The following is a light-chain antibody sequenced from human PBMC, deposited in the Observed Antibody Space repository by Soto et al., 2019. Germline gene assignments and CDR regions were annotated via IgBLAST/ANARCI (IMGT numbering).Light chain of an antibody. CDR2: GAS. CDR3: QQYGISPFT. Sequence: EIVLTQSPGTLSLSPGERATLSCRASQSVSSGYLAWYQQKLGQAPRLLIYGASSRATGIPDRFGGSGSGTDFTLTISRLEPEDFVVYYCQQYGISPFTFGPGTKVDIK. V-gene: IGKV3-20*01. CDR1: QSVSSGY. J-gene: IGKJ3*01.